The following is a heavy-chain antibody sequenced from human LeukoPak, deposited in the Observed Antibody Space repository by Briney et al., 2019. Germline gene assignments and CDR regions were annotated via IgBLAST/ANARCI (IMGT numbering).Heavy chain of an antibody. CDR2: IYPSGGST. CDR1: GYTFTSHH. J-gene: IGHJ6*02. V-gene: IGHV1-46*01. CDR3: ARALEGDYYYYYYGMDV. D-gene: IGHD2-21*02. Sequence: ASVQVSCKASGYTFTSHHMHWVGQAGGQGLEWMGIIYPSGGSTSYAQKFQGRVTMTRDTSKSTVYMELSSLRSEDTAVYYCARALEGDYYYYYYGMDVWGQGTTVSVSS.